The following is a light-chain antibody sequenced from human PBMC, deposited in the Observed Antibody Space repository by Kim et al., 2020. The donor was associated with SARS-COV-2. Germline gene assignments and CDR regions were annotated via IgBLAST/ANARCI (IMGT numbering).Light chain of an antibody. CDR1: KLGDKY. J-gene: IGLJ3*02. V-gene: IGLV3-1*01. Sequence: SYELTQPPSVSVSPGQTASISCFGDKLGDKYASWYQQKAGQSPVLVIYQDTKRPSGIPERFSGSNSGNTATLTIGGTQAMDEADYYCQAWDSNTAWVFGGGTKLTVL. CDR3: QAWDSNTAWV. CDR2: QDT.